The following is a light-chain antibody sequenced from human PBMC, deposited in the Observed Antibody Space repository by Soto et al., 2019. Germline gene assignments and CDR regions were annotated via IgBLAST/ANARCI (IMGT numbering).Light chain of an antibody. V-gene: IGKV1-6*01. CDR2: TAS. Sequence: QINPFPSSPSASVLNGITLNARASQGIRSELGWYQQKPGKAPNLLIYTASSLQSGVPSRFSGSGSGTDFTLTISSLQPEDFATYYCIQDYNYPLTFGEGTKVEIK. CDR1: QGIRSE. CDR3: IQDYNYPLT. J-gene: IGKJ4*01.